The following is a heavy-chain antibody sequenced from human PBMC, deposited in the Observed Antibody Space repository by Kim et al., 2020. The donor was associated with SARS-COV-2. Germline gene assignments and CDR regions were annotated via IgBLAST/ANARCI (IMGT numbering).Heavy chain of an antibody. CDR3: ARDRTYYDFWSGLFQH. V-gene: IGHV3-21*01. Sequence: GGSLRLSCAASGFTFSSYSMNWVRQAPGKGLEWVSSISSSSSYIYYADSVKGRFTISRDNAKNSLYLQMNSLRAEDTAVYYCARDRTYYDFWSGLFQHWGQGTLVTVSS. D-gene: IGHD3-3*01. CDR1: GFTFSSYS. J-gene: IGHJ1*01. CDR2: ISSSSSYI.